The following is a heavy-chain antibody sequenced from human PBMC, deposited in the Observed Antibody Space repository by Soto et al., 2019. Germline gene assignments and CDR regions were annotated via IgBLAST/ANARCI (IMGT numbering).Heavy chain of an antibody. CDR1: GFTFDDYT. V-gene: IGHV3-43*01. Sequence: GGSLRLSCAASGFTFDDYTMHWVRQAPGKGLEWVSLISWDGGSTYYADSVKGRFTISRDNSKNSLYLQMNSLRTEDTALYYCAKDIRVAYSSAHFDYWGQGTLVTVSS. CDR2: ISWDGGST. D-gene: IGHD6-19*01. CDR3: AKDIRVAYSSAHFDY. J-gene: IGHJ4*02.